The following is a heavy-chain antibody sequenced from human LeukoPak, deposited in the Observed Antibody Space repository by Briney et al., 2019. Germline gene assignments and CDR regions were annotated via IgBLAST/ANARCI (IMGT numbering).Heavy chain of an antibody. CDR3: ARTASPFYYYDSSGGFDY. CDR2: IYYSGST. CDR1: GGSISSYY. J-gene: IGHJ4*02. Sequence: SETLSLTCTVSGGSISSYYWSWIRQPPGKGLAWIGYIYYSGSTNYNPSLKSPVAISVDTSKNQFSLKLSSVTAADTAVYYCARTASPFYYYDSSGGFDYWGQGTLVTVSS. D-gene: IGHD3-22*01. V-gene: IGHV4-59*01.